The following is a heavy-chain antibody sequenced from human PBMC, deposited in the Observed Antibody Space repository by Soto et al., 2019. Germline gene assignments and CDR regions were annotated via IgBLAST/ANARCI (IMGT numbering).Heavy chain of an antibody. V-gene: IGHV1-69*13. CDR1: GGTLSSYA. D-gene: IGHD2-2*02. CDR2: IIPIFGTA. Sequence: SLRVSWKASGGTLSSYAITWVRQAPGRGLEWMGGIIPIFGTANYAQKFQGRVTITADESTSTAYMELSSLRSEDTAVYYCARTPQDFVVITADIWFDTWGQGTLVTVSS. J-gene: IGHJ5*02. CDR3: ARTPQDFVVITADIWFDT.